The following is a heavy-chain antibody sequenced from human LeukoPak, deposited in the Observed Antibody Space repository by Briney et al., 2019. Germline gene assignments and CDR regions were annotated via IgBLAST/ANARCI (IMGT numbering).Heavy chain of an antibody. Sequence: PGGSLRLSCAASGFTVSSNCMTWVRQVPGKGLEWVSILYSVGTTYYADSMKGRFTISRDSSKNTLYLQMNSLRPEDTAVYYCASSASSGLPNAFDVWGQGTMVTGSS. CDR3: ASSASSGLPNAFDV. V-gene: IGHV3-66*02. CDR2: LYSVGTT. CDR1: GFTVSSNC. D-gene: IGHD3-10*01. J-gene: IGHJ3*01.